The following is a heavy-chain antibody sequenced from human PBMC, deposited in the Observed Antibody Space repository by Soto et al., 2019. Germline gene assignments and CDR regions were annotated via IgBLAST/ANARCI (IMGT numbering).Heavy chain of an antibody. D-gene: IGHD3-3*01. J-gene: IGHJ4*02. CDR2: ISGKNGNT. Sequence: GASVKVSCKASGYNFSDFGITWVRQAPGQGLEWMGWISGKNGNTNYAQKVQGRVTLTADTSTRTAYMEMRALTSDDTGIYYCARSEYYEDTGKFENWGQGTPVTVSS. CDR1: GYNFSDFG. V-gene: IGHV1-18*04. CDR3: ARSEYYEDTGKFEN.